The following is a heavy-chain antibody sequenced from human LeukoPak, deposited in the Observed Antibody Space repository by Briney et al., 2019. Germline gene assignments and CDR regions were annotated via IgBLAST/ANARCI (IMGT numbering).Heavy chain of an antibody. CDR2: ISSSSSYI. CDR3: ARDPTAIAAADDYYFDY. Sequence: GGSLRLSXAASGFTFSSYSMNWVRQAPGKGLEWVSSISSSSSYIYYADSVKGRFTISRDNAKNSLYLQMNSLRAEDTAVYYCARDPTAIAAADDYYFDYWGQGTLVTVSS. D-gene: IGHD6-13*01. V-gene: IGHV3-21*01. J-gene: IGHJ4*02. CDR1: GFTFSSYS.